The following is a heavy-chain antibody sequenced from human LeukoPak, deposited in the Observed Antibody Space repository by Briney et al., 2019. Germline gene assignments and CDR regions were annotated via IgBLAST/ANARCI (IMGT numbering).Heavy chain of an antibody. Sequence: GGSLRLSCAASGFIFSSYSMSWVRQAPGKGLEWVSVITGSGGNTYYADSVKGRFAISKDNSKNTVYLQMSSLRVDDTAVYYCAKAASSSWPSYYYGMDVWGQGTTVTVSS. CDR3: AKAASSSWPSYYYGMDV. CDR2: ITGSGGNT. CDR1: GFIFSSYS. V-gene: IGHV3-23*01. D-gene: IGHD6-13*01. J-gene: IGHJ6*02.